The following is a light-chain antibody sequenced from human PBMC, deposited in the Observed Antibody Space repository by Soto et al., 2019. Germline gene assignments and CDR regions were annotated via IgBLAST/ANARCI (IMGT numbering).Light chain of an antibody. V-gene: IGLV2-23*01. CDR3: CSYGGSSTLV. CDR2: GGS. Sequence: QSALTQPPSVSGSPGQSITISCTITSNDPGSYNLVSWYQQHPGKAPKFMIYGGSKRPSGVSDRFSGSKSGNTASLTISGLQAEDEADYYCCSYGGSSTLVFGGGTQLTVL. CDR1: SNDPGSYNL. J-gene: IGLJ3*02.